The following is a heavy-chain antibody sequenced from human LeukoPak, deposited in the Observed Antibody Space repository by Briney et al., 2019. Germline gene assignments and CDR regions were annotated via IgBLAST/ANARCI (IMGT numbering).Heavy chain of an antibody. CDR3: ARSPFDLEWLLRLGYYFDY. CDR2: ISYDGSNK. J-gene: IGHJ4*02. CDR1: GFTFSSYA. D-gene: IGHD3-3*01. Sequence: GGSLRLSCAASGFTFSSYAMHWVRQAPGKGLEWVAVISYDGSNKYYADSVKGRFTISRDNSKNTLYLQMNSLRAEDMAVYYCARSPFDLEWLLRLGYYFDYWGQGTLVTVSS. V-gene: IGHV3-30-3*01.